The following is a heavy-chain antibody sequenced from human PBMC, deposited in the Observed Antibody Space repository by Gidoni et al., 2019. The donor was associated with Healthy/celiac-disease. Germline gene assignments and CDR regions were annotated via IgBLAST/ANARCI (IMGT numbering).Heavy chain of an antibody. CDR3: TTGLTWVTADGT. V-gene: IGHV3-15*01. Sequence: EVQLVESGGGLVKPGGSLRLSCAASGFPFSNAWMSWVRQAPGKGLEWVGRIKSKTDGGTTDYAAPVKGRFTISRDDSKNTLYLQMNSLKTEDTAVYYCTTGLTWVTADGTWGQGTLVTVSS. J-gene: IGHJ1*01. CDR1: GFPFSNAW. D-gene: IGHD2-21*02. CDR2: IKSKTDGGTT.